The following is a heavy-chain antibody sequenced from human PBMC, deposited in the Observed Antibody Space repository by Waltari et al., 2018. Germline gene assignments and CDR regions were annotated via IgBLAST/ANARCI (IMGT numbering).Heavy chain of an antibody. CDR3: ARDQGPDFFDY. J-gene: IGHJ4*02. CDR2: TSSTSSTI. Sequence: EVQLVESGGGLVQPGGSLRLSCVGTGFTFSSYSMNWVRQAPGKGLEWLSYTSSTSSTIYYANSVKGRFTISRDNAKNSLYLQMNSLRAEDTAVYYCARDQGPDFFDYWGQGTLVTVSS. V-gene: IGHV3-48*01. CDR1: GFTFSSYS.